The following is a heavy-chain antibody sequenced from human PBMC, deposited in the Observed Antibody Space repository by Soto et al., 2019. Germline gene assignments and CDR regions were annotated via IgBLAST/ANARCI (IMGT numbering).Heavy chain of an antibody. V-gene: IGHV5-51*01. CDR1: GYSFTSYW. CDR3: ARRVAARGELRDAFDI. J-gene: IGHJ3*02. Sequence: PGESLKISCKGSGYSFTSYWIGWVRQVPGKGLEWMGIIYPGDSDTRYSPSFQGQVTISADKSISTAYLQWSSLKASDTAMYYCARRVAARGELRDAFDIWGQGTMVTVSS. D-gene: IGHD6-6*01. CDR2: IYPGDSDT.